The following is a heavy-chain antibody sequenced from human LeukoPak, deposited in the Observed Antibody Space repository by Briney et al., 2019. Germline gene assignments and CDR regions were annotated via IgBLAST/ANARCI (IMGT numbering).Heavy chain of an antibody. CDR1: GFTFSSYE. CDR2: ISSSGSTI. D-gene: IGHD5-24*01. Sequence: PGGSLRLSCAASGFTFSSYEMNWVRQAPGKGLEWVSYISSSGSTIYYADSVKGRFTISRDNVKNSLYLQMNSLRAEDTAVYYCARDAGRDGYNLWGQGTLVTVSS. V-gene: IGHV3-48*03. J-gene: IGHJ4*02. CDR3: ARDAGRDGYNL.